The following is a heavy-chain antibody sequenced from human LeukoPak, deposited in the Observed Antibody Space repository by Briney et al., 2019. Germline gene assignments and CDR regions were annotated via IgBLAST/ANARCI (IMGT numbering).Heavy chain of an antibody. Sequence: GATVNISCKASGYRFTDYYIYWVQQAPGEGLEWMGRVDPEDGETVYAEKFKDRLTMTAETSTNTAYMELTSLTSADTAVYYCVTDTQVAPGDIIMFRDYWGQGALVTVSS. CDR2: VDPEDGET. D-gene: IGHD3-10*02. V-gene: IGHV1-69-2*01. J-gene: IGHJ4*02. CDR3: VTDTQVAPGDIIMFRDY. CDR1: GYRFTDYY.